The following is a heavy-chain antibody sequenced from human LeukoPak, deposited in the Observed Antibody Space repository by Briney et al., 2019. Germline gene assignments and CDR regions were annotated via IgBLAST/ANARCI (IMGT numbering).Heavy chain of an antibody. J-gene: IGHJ4*02. CDR1: GFTITTYS. CDR3: ARDRQWPSGSFDY. D-gene: IGHD6-19*01. Sequence: PGGSLRLSCAASGFTITTYSMNWVRQAPGKGLEWVSYISSSSSTIYYADSVKGRFTISRDNAKSSLYLQMNSLRAEDTAVYYCARDRQWPSGSFDYWGQGTLVTVSS. CDR2: ISSSSSTI. V-gene: IGHV3-48*04.